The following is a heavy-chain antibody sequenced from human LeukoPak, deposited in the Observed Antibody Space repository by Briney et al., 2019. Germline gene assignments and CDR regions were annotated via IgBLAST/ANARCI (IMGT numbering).Heavy chain of an antibody. V-gene: IGHV1-2*02. CDR3: ARVYRWLHPDDAFDI. D-gene: IGHD5-12*01. CDR1: GYTFTGYY. CDR2: ITPNSGGT. Sequence: ASVKVSCKASGYTFTGYYMHWVRQAPGQGLEWMGWITPNSGGTNYAQKFQGRVTMTSDTSISTAYMELSRLRSNDTAVYYCARVYRWLHPDDAFDIWGQGTMVTVSS. J-gene: IGHJ3*02.